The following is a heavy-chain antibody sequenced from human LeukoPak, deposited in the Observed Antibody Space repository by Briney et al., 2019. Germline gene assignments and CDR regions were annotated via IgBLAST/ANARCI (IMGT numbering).Heavy chain of an antibody. CDR1: GLTFSTYA. J-gene: IGHJ4*02. V-gene: IGHV3-23*01. CDR3: ARDLPVGDYFDY. CDR2: ISGNGGAT. Sequence: GSLRLSCAASGLTFSTYAMSWVRQAPGKGLEWVLTISGNGGATYYADSVKGRFTLPRDNSENTLYLQMNSLRADDTAVYYCARDLPVGDYFDYWGQGTLVTVSS. D-gene: IGHD2-8*02.